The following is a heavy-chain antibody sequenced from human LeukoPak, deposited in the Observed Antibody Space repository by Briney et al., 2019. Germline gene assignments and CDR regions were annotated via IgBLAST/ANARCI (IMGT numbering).Heavy chain of an antibody. V-gene: IGHV3-66*01. CDR3: ARGLNDSWTGENY. CDR2: IYSGGST. J-gene: IGHJ4*02. CDR1: GFTVSSNY. Sequence: GGSLRLSCAASGFTVSSNYMSWVRQAPGKGLEWVSVIYSGGSTYYADSVEGRFTISRDNSKNTLYLQMNSLRVEDTAVYYCARGLNDSWTGENYWGQGTLVTVSS. D-gene: IGHD3-3*01.